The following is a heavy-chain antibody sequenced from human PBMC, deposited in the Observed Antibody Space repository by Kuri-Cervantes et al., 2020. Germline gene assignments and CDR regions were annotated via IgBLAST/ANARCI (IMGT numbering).Heavy chain of an antibody. V-gene: IGHV2-70*11. CDR3: ARGRLVEPDAFDI. CDR1: GFSLSTTGLG. J-gene: IGHJ3*02. D-gene: IGHD1-1*01. CDR2: IDWDDDK. Sequence: SCTTLGKPTQTLTLTCTFSGFSLSTTGLGVGWIRQPPGKALEWLARIDWDDDKYYSTSLKTRLTISKDTSKNQVVLTMTNMDPVDTATYYCARGRLVEPDAFDIWGQGTMVTVSS.